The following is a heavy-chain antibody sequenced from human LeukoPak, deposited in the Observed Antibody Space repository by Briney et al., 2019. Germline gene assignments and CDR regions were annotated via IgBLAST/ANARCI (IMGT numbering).Heavy chain of an antibody. D-gene: IGHD1-26*01. CDR3: ARDQPSGSVGATGAFDI. V-gene: IGHV4-59*01. CDR2: IYYSGNT. J-gene: IGHJ3*02. CDR1: GGSFISYY. Sequence: SETLSLTCTVSGGSFISYYWNWIRQPPGKGLEWIGHIYYSGNTYYSPSLKSRVTISVDTSKNQFSLKLSSVTAADTAVYYCARDQPSGSVGATGAFDIWGQGTMVTVSS.